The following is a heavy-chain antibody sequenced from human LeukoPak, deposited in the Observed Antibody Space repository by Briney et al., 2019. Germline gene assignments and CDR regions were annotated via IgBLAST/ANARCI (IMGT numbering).Heavy chain of an antibody. CDR2: IYYTGST. V-gene: IGHV4-39*07. Sequence: SETLSLTCTVYGGSISSTGYYWGWIRQPPGKGLEWLGNIYYTGSTYYNPSLKSRVTISVDTSKNQFSLRLSSVTAADTAVYYCAKGSGSYGQDLYSWGQGTLVTVAS. J-gene: IGHJ4*02. D-gene: IGHD3-3*01. CDR1: GGSISSTGYY. CDR3: AKGSGSYGQDLYS.